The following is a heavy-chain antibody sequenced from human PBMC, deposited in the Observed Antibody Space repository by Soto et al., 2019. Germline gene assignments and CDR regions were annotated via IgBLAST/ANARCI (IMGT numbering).Heavy chain of an antibody. CDR3: ARASDNYYDILTGYVSYYYGMDV. CDR1: S. Sequence: SRNRISQEKGKGLEWVSSISSSSSYIYYADSVKGRFTISRDNAKNSLYLQMNSLRAEDTAVYYCARASDNYYDILTGYVSYYYGMDVWGQGTTVTVSS. CDR2: ISSSSSYI. V-gene: IGHV3-21*01. D-gene: IGHD3-9*01. J-gene: IGHJ6*02.